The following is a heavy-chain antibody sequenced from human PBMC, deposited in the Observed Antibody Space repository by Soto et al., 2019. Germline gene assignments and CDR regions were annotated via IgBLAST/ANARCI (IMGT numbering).Heavy chain of an antibody. V-gene: IGHV3-30*18. D-gene: IGHD1-1*01. CDR2: ISYDGSNK. J-gene: IGHJ6*03. Sequence: HPGGSLRLSCAASGFTFSSYGMHWVRQAPGKGLEWVAVISYDGSNKYYADSVKGRFTISRDNSKNTLYLQMNSLRAEDTAVYYCAKDPALPPSTTDYYYYMDVWGKGTTVTVSS. CDR1: GFTFSSYG. CDR3: AKDPALPPSTTDYYYYMDV.